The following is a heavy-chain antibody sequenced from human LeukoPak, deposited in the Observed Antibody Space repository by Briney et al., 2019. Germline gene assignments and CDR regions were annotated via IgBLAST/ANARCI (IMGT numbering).Heavy chain of an antibody. V-gene: IGHV1-69*05. D-gene: IGHD2-2*01. CDR1: GGTFSSYA. CDR3: ARDERYCSSTSCPYYFDY. J-gene: IGHJ4*02. Sequence: SVKVSCKASGGTFSSYAISWVRQAPGQGLEWMGGIIPIFGTANYAQKFQGRVTITTDESTSTAYMELRSLRSDDTAVYYCARDERYCSSTSCPYYFDYWGQGTLVTVSS. CDR2: IIPIFGTA.